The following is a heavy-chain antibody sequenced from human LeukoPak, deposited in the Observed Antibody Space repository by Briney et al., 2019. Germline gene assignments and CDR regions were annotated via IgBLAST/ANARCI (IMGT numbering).Heavy chain of an antibody. D-gene: IGHD4-17*01. Sequence: GGSLRLSCAASGFTFSNAWMSWVRQAPGKGLEWVGRIKSKTDGGTTDYAAPVKGRFTISRDDSKNTLYLQMNSLKTEDTAVYYCTTVRSGDAAPSLDYYYGMDVWGQGTTVTVSS. V-gene: IGHV3-15*01. CDR3: TTVRSGDAAPSLDYYYGMDV. CDR1: GFTFSNAW. CDR2: IKSKTDGGTT. J-gene: IGHJ6*02.